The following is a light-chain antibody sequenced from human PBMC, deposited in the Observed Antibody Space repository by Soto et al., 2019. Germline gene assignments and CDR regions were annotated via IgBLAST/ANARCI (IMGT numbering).Light chain of an antibody. CDR2: AAS. CDR3: QKYNKAPWI. Sequence: DIQVTQSPPSLSASVGDRVTITCRASRDIDNSLAWYQQVPGKAPKLLIYAASTLQSGVPSRFMGSGSGTSFILTITSLQPEDVATYYCQKYNKAPWIFGQGTKVEV. CDR1: RDIDNS. J-gene: IGKJ1*01. V-gene: IGKV1-27*01.